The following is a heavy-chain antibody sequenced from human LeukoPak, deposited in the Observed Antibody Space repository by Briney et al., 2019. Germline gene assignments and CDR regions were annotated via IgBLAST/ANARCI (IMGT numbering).Heavy chain of an antibody. Sequence: KPSETLSFTCTVSGGSISSYYWSWLRQPPGKGLEWIGYIYYSGSPNYNPSLKSRVIISVDTSNNQFSLNLSSVTAADTAVYYCARGRMGSSGWYDDYWGQGTLVTVSS. J-gene: IGHJ4*02. CDR3: ARGRMGSSGWYDDY. D-gene: IGHD6-19*01. V-gene: IGHV4-59*01. CDR2: IYYSGSP. CDR1: GGSISSYY.